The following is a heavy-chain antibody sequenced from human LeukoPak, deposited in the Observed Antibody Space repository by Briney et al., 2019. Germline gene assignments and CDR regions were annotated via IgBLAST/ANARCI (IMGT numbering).Heavy chain of an antibody. Sequence: GGSLRLSCAASGFTVSSNYMSWVRQAPGKGLEWVSVIYSGGSTYYADSVKGRFTISRDNSKNTLYLQMNSLRAEDTAVYYCAREHPMSSSRYADWGQGTLVTVSS. CDR1: GFTVSSNY. V-gene: IGHV3-53*01. CDR3: AREHPMSSSRYAD. D-gene: IGHD6-13*01. CDR2: IYSGGST. J-gene: IGHJ4*02.